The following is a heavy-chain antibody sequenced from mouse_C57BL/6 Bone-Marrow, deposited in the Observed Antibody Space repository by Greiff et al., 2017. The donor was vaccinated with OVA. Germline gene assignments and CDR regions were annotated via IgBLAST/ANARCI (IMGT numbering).Heavy chain of an antibody. CDR2: INPSNGGT. V-gene: IGHV1-53*01. CDR3: ARGGRGEWYVDV. D-gene: IGHD1-1*01. Sequence: VQLQQPGTELVKPGASVKLSCKASGYTFTSYWMHWVKQRPGQGLAWIGNINPSNGGTNYNEKFKSKATLTVDKSSSTAYMQLSSLTSEDSAVYYCARGGRGEWYVDVWGTGTTVTVSS. CDR1: GYTFTSYW. J-gene: IGHJ1*03.